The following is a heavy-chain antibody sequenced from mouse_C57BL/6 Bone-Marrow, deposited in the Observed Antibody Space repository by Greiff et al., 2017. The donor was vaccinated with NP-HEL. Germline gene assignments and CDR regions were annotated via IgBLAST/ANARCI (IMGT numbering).Heavy chain of an antibody. Sequence: EVQRVESGGGLVQPGGSLKLSCAASGFTFSDYYMYWVRQTPEKRLEWVAYISNGGGSTYYPDTVKGRFTISRDNAKNTLYLQMSRLKSEDTAMYYCARRDYDYDDAMDYWGQGTSVTVSS. CDR3: ARRDYDYDDAMDY. CDR1: GFTFSDYY. J-gene: IGHJ4*01. CDR2: ISNGGGST. D-gene: IGHD2-4*01. V-gene: IGHV5-12*01.